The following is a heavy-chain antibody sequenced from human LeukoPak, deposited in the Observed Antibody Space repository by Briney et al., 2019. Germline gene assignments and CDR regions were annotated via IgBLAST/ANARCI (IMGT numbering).Heavy chain of an antibody. D-gene: IGHD3-10*01. CDR1: GFGFSDYY. Sequence: SGGSLRLSCAASGFGFSDYYMGWIRQAPGKGLEWVSDIGSSGASIHYADSVRGRFTISRDNAKKSLYLQLDSLRAEDTAVYYCAKDRLLWFGEKPPFLFDYWGQGTLVTVSS. V-gene: IGHV3-11*01. CDR3: AKDRLLWFGEKPPFLFDY. CDR2: IGSSGASI. J-gene: IGHJ4*02.